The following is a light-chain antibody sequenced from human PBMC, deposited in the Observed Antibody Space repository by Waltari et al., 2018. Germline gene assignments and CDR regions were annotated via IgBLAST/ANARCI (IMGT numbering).Light chain of an antibody. J-gene: IGKJ4*01. V-gene: IGKV1-12*01. CDR2: AAY. CDR3: QQAHTFPLT. Sequence: DIQLTHSLSPVSASVGDRFTLTCRASQDFGKWLAWFQQKPGKAPKLLIYAAYALQRGVPSRFSGSGSGTEFTLTINDLQPEDFATYYCQQAHTFPLTFGGGTKVEMK. CDR1: QDFGKW.